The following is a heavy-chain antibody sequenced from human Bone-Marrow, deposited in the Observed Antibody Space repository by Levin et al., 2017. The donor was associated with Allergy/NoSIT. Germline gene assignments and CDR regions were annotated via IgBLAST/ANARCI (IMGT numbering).Heavy chain of an antibody. V-gene: IGHV1-69*02. CDR1: GDTFSRFT. CDR3: ATGTESYRDYSTTPFDS. D-gene: IGHD4-17*01. Sequence: SVKVSCKASGDTFSRFTFNWVRQAPGQGLEWMGRIIPILAITNYAQKFQGRVTINADKSTSTVYMVLSSLRSEDTAIYYCATGTESYRDYSTTPFDSWGQGTRVTVSS. CDR2: IIPILAIT. J-gene: IGHJ4*02.